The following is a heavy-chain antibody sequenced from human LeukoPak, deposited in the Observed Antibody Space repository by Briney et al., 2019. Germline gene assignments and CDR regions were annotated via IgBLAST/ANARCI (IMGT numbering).Heavy chain of an antibody. J-gene: IGHJ6*02. D-gene: IGHD6-19*01. CDR2: MNPNSGNT. CDR1: GYTFTSYD. CDR3: ARGDFIAVAGTDYYYGMDV. Sequence: ASVKVSCKASGYTFTSYDINWVRQATRQGLEWMGWMNPNSGNTGYAQKFQGRVTMTRNTSISTAYMELSSLRSEDTAVYYCARGDFIAVAGTDYYYGMDVWGQGTTVTVSS. V-gene: IGHV1-8*01.